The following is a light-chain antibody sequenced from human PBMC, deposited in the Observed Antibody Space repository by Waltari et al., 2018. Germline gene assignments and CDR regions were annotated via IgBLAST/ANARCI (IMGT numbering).Light chain of an antibody. CDR3: LLYSSVNQDVI. J-gene: IGLJ2*01. V-gene: IGLV7-43*01. CDR2: NTN. CDR1: TGAVTSGSY. Sequence: QTVVTQETSLTVSPGGTVTLTCSSSTGAVTSGSYPNWFQQKPGQPPRALIYNTNNRHSRTPARFSGSRLGGKAALTLSGVQPEDEADYYCLLYSSVNQDVIFGGGTKLTVL.